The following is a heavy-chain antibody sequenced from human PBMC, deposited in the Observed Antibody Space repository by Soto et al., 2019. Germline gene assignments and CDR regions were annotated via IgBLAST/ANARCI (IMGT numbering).Heavy chain of an antibody. Sequence: QITLKESGPTLVKPTQTLTLTCTFTGFSLSASGVGVGWIRQPPGKALEWLAVIYWDDDKRYSPSLKSRLTITKDXXKXQXXLTMTNIDPEDTATYYCAHTLYSCRGNGCYTPPDYWGQGILVTVSS. CDR2: IYWDDDK. CDR1: GFSLSASGVG. J-gene: IGHJ4*02. CDR3: AHTLYSCRGNGCYTPPDY. D-gene: IGHD6-19*01. V-gene: IGHV2-5*02.